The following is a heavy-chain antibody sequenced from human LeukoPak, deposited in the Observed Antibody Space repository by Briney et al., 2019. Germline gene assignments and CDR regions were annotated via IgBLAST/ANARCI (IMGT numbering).Heavy chain of an antibody. D-gene: IGHD5-12*01. J-gene: IGHJ4*02. CDR3: ARVAGYSGYEPGYFED. CDR1: GFTFHSPS. V-gene: IGHV3-21*01. Sequence: GGSLRLSCAASGFTFHSPSMNWVRQAPGKGLEWVSSISMTSSYIYYADSVKGRFTISRDNAKNSLYLHMNSLRAEDTAVYYCARVAGYSGYEPGYFEDWGQGTLVTVSS. CDR2: ISMTSSYI.